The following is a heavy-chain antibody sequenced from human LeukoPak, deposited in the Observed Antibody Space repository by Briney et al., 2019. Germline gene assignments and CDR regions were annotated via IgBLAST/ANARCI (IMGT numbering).Heavy chain of an antibody. J-gene: IGHJ5*02. D-gene: IGHD1-26*01. CDR2: IYYSGST. V-gene: IGHV4-31*03. CDR3: ARVRERCDWFDP. Sequence: SETLSLTCTVSGGSISSGGYYWSWIRQHPGKGLEWIGYIYYSGSTYYNPSLKSRVTISVDTSKNQFSLKLSSVTAADTAVYYCARVRERCDWFDPWGQGTLVTVSS. CDR1: GGSISSGGYY.